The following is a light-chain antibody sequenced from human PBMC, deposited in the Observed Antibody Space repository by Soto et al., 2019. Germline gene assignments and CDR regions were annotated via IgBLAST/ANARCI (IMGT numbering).Light chain of an antibody. CDR2: VGTGGIVG. J-gene: IGLJ2*01. CDR1: SGYSNYK. Sequence: QLVLTQPPSASASLGASVTLTCTLSSGYSNYKVDWYQQRPGKGPRFVMRVGTGGIVGSKGAGIPDRCAVLGSGLNRYLTTKTIQEEDGTDYHCGGDHGSGSHCVSGGVFGGGTKGTVL. CDR3: GGDHGSGSHCVSGGV. V-gene: IGLV9-49*01.